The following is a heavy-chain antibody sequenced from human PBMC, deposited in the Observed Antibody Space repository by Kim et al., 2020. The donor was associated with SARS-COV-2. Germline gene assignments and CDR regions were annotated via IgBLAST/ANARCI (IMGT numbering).Heavy chain of an antibody. V-gene: IGHV3-30*01. J-gene: IGHJ4*02. D-gene: IGHD3-3*01. Sequence: QYVDSVKGRFTISRDNSKNTIFLQMNSLTPDDTAVYYCARRDFWSTYPFDYWGQGTLVTVSS. CDR3: ARRDFWSTYPFDY.